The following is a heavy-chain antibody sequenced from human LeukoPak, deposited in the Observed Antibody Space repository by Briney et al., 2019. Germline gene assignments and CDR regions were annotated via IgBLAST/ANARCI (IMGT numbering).Heavy chain of an antibody. CDR2: ISAYNGNT. J-gene: IGHJ4*02. Sequence: GASVKVSCKASGYTFTSYGISWVRQAPGQGLEWMGWISAYNGNTNYAQKLQGRVTITTDESTSTAYMELSSLRSEDTAVYYRAILGQRGYSYGFHYWGQGTLVTVSS. D-gene: IGHD5-18*01. CDR3: AILGQRGYSYGFHY. CDR1: GYTFTSYG. V-gene: IGHV1-18*01.